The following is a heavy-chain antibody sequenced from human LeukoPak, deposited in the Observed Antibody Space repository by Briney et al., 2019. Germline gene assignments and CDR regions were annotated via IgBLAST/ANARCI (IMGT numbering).Heavy chain of an antibody. CDR1: GGSFSGYY. Sequence: SETLSLTCAVYGGSFSGYYWNWIRQPPGKGLEWIGEINHSGSTNYNPSLRSRVTISVDTSKNQFSLKLTSVTAADTAVYYCARSSSWLRGWFDPWGQGTLVTVSS. V-gene: IGHV4-34*01. CDR3: ARSSSWLRGWFDP. J-gene: IGHJ5*02. CDR2: INHSGST. D-gene: IGHD6-13*01.